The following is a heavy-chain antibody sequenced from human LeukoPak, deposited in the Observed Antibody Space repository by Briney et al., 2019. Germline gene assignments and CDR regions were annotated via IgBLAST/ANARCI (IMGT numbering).Heavy chain of an antibody. CDR3: ARDRPDDLEWLLSHYYMDV. CDR2: ISSSSSYI. CDR1: GFTFSSYS. D-gene: IGHD3-3*01. Sequence: KAGGSLRLSCAASGFTFSSYSMNWVRQAPGKGLEWVSSISSSSSYIYYADSVKGRFTISRDNAKNSLYLQMNSLRAEDTAVYYCARDRPDDLEWLLSHYYMDVWGKGTTVTVSS. V-gene: IGHV3-21*01. J-gene: IGHJ6*03.